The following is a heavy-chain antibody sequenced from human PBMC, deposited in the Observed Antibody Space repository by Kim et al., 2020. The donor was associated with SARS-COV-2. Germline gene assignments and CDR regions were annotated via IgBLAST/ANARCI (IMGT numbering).Heavy chain of an antibody. CDR2: INHSGST. CDR1: GGSFSGYF. V-gene: IGHV4-34*01. D-gene: IGHD5-12*01. Sequence: SETLSLTCAVYGGSFSGYFWTWIRQPPGKGLEWIGEINHSGSTDYNPSLKSRVTISVDTSKNQFSLKLSSVTAADTAVYYCARGSSSGYGIWYFQHWGQGTMVTVSS. CDR3: ARGSSSGYGIWYFQH. J-gene: IGHJ1*01.